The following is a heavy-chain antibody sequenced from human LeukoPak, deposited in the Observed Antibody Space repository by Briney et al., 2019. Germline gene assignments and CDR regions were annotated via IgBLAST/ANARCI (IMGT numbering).Heavy chain of an antibody. J-gene: IGHJ6*03. CDR2: INPNSGGT. Sequence: ASVKVSCKASGYTFTGYYMHWVRQAPGQGLEWMGWINPNSGGTNYAQKFQGRVTMTRDTSISTAYMELSRLRSDDTAVYYCAGVRDYDSSGYHPMDVWGEGTTVTVSS. CDR3: AGVRDYDSSGYHPMDV. CDR1: GYTFTGYY. D-gene: IGHD3-22*01. V-gene: IGHV1-2*02.